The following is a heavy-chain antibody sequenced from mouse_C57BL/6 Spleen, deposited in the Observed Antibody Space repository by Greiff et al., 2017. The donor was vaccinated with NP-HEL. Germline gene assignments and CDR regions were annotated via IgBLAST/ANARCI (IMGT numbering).Heavy chain of an antibody. CDR2: IDPSDSDT. V-gene: IGHV1-50*01. J-gene: IGHJ3*01. CDR1: GYTFTSYW. D-gene: IGHD3-3*01. CDR3: AREGCIAKGFAY. Sequence: VQLQQPGAELVKPGASVKLSCKASGYTFTSYWMQWVKQTPGQGLEWIGEIDPSDSDTNYNQKFKGKAILTVDTSSSTAYMQLSSLTSEDSAVYYCAREGCIAKGFAYWGQGTLVTVSA.